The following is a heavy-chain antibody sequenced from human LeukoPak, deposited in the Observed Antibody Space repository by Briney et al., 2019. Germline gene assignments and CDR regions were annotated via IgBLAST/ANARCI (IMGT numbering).Heavy chain of an antibody. Sequence: EASVKVSCKASGYTFTSYGISWVRRAPGQGLEWMGWISAYNGNTNYAQKLQGRVTMTTDTSTSTAYMELRSLRSDDTAVYYCARAKAITMVLDPWGQGTLVTVSS. D-gene: IGHD3-10*01. CDR3: ARAKAITMVLDP. V-gene: IGHV1-18*01. CDR1: GYTFTSYG. CDR2: ISAYNGNT. J-gene: IGHJ5*02.